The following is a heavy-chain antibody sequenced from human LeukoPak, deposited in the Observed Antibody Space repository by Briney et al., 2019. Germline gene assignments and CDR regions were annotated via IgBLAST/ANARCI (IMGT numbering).Heavy chain of an antibody. D-gene: IGHD4-17*01. V-gene: IGHV4-39*07. Sequence: SETLSLTCTVSGGSISSSSYYWGWIRQPPGKGLEWIGSIYYSGSTYYNPSLKSRVTTSVDTSKNQFSLKLSSVTAADTAVYYCARSGRNGDYFDYRGQGTLVTVSS. CDR2: IYYSGST. CDR1: GGSISSSSYY. J-gene: IGHJ4*02. CDR3: ARSGRNGDYFDY.